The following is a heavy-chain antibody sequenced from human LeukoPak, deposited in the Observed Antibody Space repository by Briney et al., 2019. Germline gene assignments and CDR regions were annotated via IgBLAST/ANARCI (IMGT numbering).Heavy chain of an antibody. D-gene: IGHD6-6*01. CDR1: GGSISSYY. Sequence: ETLSLTCTVSGGSISSYYWSWIRQPPGKGLEWVSSISSSSSYIYYADSVKGRFTISRDNAKNSLYLQMNSLRAEDTAVYYCARDGQDSSSSRLFYYMDVWGKGTTVTVSS. J-gene: IGHJ6*03. V-gene: IGHV3-21*01. CDR2: ISSSSSYI. CDR3: ARDGQDSSSSRLFYYMDV.